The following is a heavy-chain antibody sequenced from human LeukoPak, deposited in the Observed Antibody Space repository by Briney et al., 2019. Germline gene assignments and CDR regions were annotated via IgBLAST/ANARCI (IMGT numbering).Heavy chain of an antibody. Sequence: PSETLSLTXAVYGGSFSGYYWSWIRQPPGKGVEWIGEINHSGSTNYNPSLKSRVTISVDTSKNQFSLKLSSVTAADTAVYYCARATLRMVRGVIITPYDYWGQGTLVTVSS. CDR3: ARATLRMVRGVIITPYDY. CDR2: INHSGST. V-gene: IGHV4-34*01. CDR1: GGSFSGYY. J-gene: IGHJ4*02. D-gene: IGHD3-10*01.